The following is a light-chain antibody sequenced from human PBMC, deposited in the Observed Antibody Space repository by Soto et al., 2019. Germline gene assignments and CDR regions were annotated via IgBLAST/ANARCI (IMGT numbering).Light chain of an antibody. J-gene: IGKJ2*02. V-gene: IGKV1-5*01. CDR1: QSISSW. CDR3: QQYNSYLWT. Sequence: DIQMTQSPSTLSASVGDRVTITCRASQSISSWLAWYQQKPGKAPKLLIYDASSLESGVPSRFRGSGSGTEFTLTISSLQPDDFATYYCQQYNSYLWTFGQGTKLEIK. CDR2: DAS.